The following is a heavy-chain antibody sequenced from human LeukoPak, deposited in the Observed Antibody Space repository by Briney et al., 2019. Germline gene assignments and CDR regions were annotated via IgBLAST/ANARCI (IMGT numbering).Heavy chain of an antibody. V-gene: IGHV3-23*01. D-gene: IGHD5-24*01. CDR3: AKDGYNPYYYYGMDV. CDR1: GFSVTVNY. CDR2: ISGSGGST. J-gene: IGHJ6*02. Sequence: GGSLRLSCAASGFSVTVNYMNWVRQAPGKGLEWVSAISGSGGSTYYADSVKGRFTISRDNSKNTLYLQMNSLRAEDTAVYYCAKDGYNPYYYYGMDVWGQGTTVTVSS.